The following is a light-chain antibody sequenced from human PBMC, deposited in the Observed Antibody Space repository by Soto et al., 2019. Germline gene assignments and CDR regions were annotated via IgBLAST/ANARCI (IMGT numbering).Light chain of an antibody. CDR2: GAS. J-gene: IGKJ1*01. Sequence: EIVLTQSPDTLSLSPGERATLSCRASQSVSSSYLGWYQQKPGQAPRLLIFGASNRATGIPDRFSGSGSESDFTLTLTRLEPEDLAVYYCQQYSDSAWTFGQGTRVEIK. CDR1: QSVSSSY. V-gene: IGKV3-20*01. CDR3: QQYSDSAWT.